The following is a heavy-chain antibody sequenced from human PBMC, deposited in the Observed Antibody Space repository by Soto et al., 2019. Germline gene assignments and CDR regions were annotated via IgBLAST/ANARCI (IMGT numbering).Heavy chain of an antibody. J-gene: IGHJ4*02. CDR3: ARGSEWDYGDYGGDY. CDR2: IWYDGSNK. V-gene: IGHV3-33*01. Sequence: GPLRLSCAASGFTFSSYGMHWVRQAPGKGLEWVAVIWYDGSNKYYADSVKGRFTISRDNSKNTLYLQMNSLRAEDTAVYYCARGSEWDYGDYGGDYWGQGTLVTVSS. CDR1: GFTFSSYG. D-gene: IGHD4-17*01.